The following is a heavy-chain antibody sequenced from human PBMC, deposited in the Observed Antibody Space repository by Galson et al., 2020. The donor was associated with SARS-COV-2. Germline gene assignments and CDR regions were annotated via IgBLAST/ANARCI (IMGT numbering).Heavy chain of an antibody. CDR3: ARAPIGWLPSGTYYYTMDV. J-gene: IGHJ6*02. CDR2: INPKSGGT. D-gene: IGHD5-12*01. V-gene: IGHV1-2*02. CDR1: GYTFIGYY. Sequence: ASVKVSCKASGYTFIGYYMHWVRQAPGQGLEWMGWINPKSGGTNYAQKFQGRVTMTRDTSITTAYMELSRLRSDDTAVYYCARAPIGWLPSGTYYYTMDVWGQGTTVAVSS.